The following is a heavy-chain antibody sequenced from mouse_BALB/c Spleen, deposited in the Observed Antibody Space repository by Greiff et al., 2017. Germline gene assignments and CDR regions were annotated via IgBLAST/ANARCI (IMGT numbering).Heavy chain of an antibody. V-gene: IGHV14-3*02. CDR1: GFNIKDTY. D-gene: IGHD2-14*01. J-gene: IGHJ4*01. CDR3: TRRYRSNYYAMDY. CDR2: IDPANCNT. Sequence: EVQLQESGAELVKPGASVKLSCTASGFNIKDTYMHWVKQRPEQGLEWIGRIDPANCNTKYDPKFQGKATITADTSSNTAYLQLSSLTSEDTAVYYCTRRYRSNYYAMDYWGQGTSVTVSS.